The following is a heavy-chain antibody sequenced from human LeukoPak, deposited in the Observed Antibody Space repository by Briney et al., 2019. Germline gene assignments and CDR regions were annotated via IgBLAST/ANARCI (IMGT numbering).Heavy chain of an antibody. CDR3: ARGIAVAGGASDY. V-gene: IGHV7-4-1*02. CDR2: INTNTGNP. D-gene: IGHD6-19*01. Sequence: GASVKVSCKASGYTFTSYGISWVRQAPGQGLEWMGWINTNTGNPTYAQGFTGRFVFSLDTSVSTAYLQISSLKAEDTAVYYCARGIAVAGGASDYWGQGTLVTVSS. CDR1: GYTFTSYG. J-gene: IGHJ4*02.